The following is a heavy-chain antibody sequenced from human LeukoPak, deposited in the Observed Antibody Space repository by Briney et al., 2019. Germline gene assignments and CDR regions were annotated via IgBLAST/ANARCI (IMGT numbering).Heavy chain of an antibody. CDR2: IKQDGSEK. D-gene: IGHD1-26*01. V-gene: IGHV3-7*01. CDR3: ARGEDTVGATLDY. Sequence: GGTLRLSCAASGFTFSSYWMSWVRQAPGKGLERVANIKQDGSEKYYVDSVKGRFTISRDNAKNSLYLQMNSLRAEDTAVYYCARGEDTVGATLDYWGQGTLVTVSS. CDR1: GFTFSSYW. J-gene: IGHJ4*02.